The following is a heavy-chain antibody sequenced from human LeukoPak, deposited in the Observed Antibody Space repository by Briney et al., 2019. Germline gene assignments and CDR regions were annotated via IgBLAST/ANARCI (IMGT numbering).Heavy chain of an antibody. CDR3: AKDSTVTTFPY. J-gene: IGHJ4*02. D-gene: IGHD4-11*01. V-gene: IGHV3-23*01. CDR1: GFTFSSYA. Sequence: GRSLRLSCAATGFTFSSYAMSWVRQAPGKGLEWVSAISGSGGSTYYADSVKGRFTISRDNSKNTLYLQMNSLRAEDTAVYYCAKDSTVTTFPYWGQGTLVTVSS. CDR2: ISGSGGST.